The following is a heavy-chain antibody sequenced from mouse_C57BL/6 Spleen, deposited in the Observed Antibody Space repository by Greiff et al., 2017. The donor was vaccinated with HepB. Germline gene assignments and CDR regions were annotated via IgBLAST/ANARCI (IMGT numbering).Heavy chain of an antibody. J-gene: IGHJ3*01. D-gene: IGHD1-1*01. CDR3: ARHGEIYGSSYPAWFAY. Sequence: EASGVDFSRYWMSWVRRAPGKGLEWIGEINPDSSTINYAPSLKDKFIISRDNAKNTLYLQMSKVRSEDTALHYCARHGEIYGSSYPAWFAYWGQGTLVTVSA. CDR1: GVDFSRYW. CDR2: INPDSSTI. V-gene: IGHV4-1*01.